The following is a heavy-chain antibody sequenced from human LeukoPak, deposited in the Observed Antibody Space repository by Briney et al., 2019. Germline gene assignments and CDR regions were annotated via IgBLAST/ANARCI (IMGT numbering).Heavy chain of an antibody. CDR2: ITSGGGST. V-gene: IGHV3-23*01. J-gene: IGHJ4*02. Sequence: PGGSLRLSCAASGFTFSSYAMSWVRQAPGKGLEWVSMITSGGGSTYHADSVKGRFTISRDNSENTLYLQMTSLRAEDTAVYYCTKDHPDCRGTSCLLFDSWGQGTLVTVSS. CDR1: GFTFSSYA. D-gene: IGHD2-2*01. CDR3: TKDHPDCRGTSCLLFDS.